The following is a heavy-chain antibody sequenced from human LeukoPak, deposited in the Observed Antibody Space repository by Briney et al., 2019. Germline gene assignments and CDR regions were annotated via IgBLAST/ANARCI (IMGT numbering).Heavy chain of an antibody. CDR3: ARGIVPAARDYYYYMDV. D-gene: IGHD2-2*01. Sequence: ASVEVSCKASGYTFTSYGLSWVRQAPGQGLEWMGRITTYNGNTKYAQNLQGRVTMTADTSTSTAYMELRSLRSDDTAVYYCARGIVPAARDYYYYMDVWGKGTTVTVSS. J-gene: IGHJ6*03. V-gene: IGHV1-18*01. CDR2: ITTYNGNT. CDR1: GYTFTSYG.